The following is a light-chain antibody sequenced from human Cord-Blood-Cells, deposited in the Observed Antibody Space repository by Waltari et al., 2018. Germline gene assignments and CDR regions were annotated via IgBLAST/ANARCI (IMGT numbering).Light chain of an antibody. CDR1: HSVSSN. CDR2: GAS. Sequence: VITQSPATPSVSPGERATLSCRASHSVSSNLAWYQQKPGQAPRLPISGASTRATGIPARVSGSGSGTEFTLTISSLQSEDFAVDYCQQYNNWPMYTFGQGTKLEIK. CDR3: QQYNNWPMYT. V-gene: IGKV3-15*01. J-gene: IGKJ2*01.